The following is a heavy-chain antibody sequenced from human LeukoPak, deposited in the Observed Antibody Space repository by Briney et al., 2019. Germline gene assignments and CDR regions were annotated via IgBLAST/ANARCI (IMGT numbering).Heavy chain of an antibody. J-gene: IGHJ6*03. CDR3: ATSGGFVFPTAITGNWYMDV. CDR2: ITSAGGYT. V-gene: IGHV3-21*01. D-gene: IGHD2-21*02. CDR1: GFTFSDYS. Sequence: GGSLRLSCGASGFTFSDYSMNGVRQAPGKGLAWGASITSAGGYTYYADSVKGRFTISRDNAQNSLFLQMNSLRAEDTAVYFCATSGGFVFPTAITGNWYMDVWGRGTSVTVSS.